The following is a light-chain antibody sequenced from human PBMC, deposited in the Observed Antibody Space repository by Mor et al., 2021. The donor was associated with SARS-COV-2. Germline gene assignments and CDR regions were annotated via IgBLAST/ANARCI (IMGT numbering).Light chain of an antibody. J-gene: IGLJ1*01. CDR3: SSYTSSSTLV. V-gene: IGLV2-14*03. Sequence: PGKAPKLIRYDVSYRPSGVSNRFSASKSGNTASLTISGLQAEDEADYYCSSYTSSSTLVFGTGTQVTVL. CDR2: DVS.